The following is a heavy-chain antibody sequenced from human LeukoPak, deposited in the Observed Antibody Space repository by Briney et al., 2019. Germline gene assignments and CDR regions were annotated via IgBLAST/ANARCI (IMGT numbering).Heavy chain of an antibody. J-gene: IGHJ4*02. CDR1: GFTFSSYE. D-gene: IGHD3-22*01. V-gene: IGHV3-48*03. Sequence: GGSLRLSCAASGFTFSSYEMNWVRQAPGKGLEWVSYISSSGSTIYYADSVKGRFTISRDNAKNSLYLQMNSLRAEDTAVYYCARDSGYYYVSNPYWGQGTLVTVSS. CDR2: ISSSGSTI. CDR3: ARDSGYYYVSNPY.